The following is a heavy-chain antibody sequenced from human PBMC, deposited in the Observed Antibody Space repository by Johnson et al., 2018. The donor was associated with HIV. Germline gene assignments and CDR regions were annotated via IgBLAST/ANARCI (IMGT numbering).Heavy chain of an antibody. Sequence: QVQLVESGGGVVQPGRSLRLSCAASGFTFSSYSMHWVRQAPGKGLEWVAVISYDGSNKYYADSVKGRFTISRDNSKNTLYLQMNSLRAEDTAVYYCAKEQWFGELFSAFDIWGQWTMVTVSS. CDR2: ISYDGSNK. CDR3: AKEQWFGELFSAFDI. CDR1: GFTFSSYS. D-gene: IGHD3-10*01. V-gene: IGHV3-30*04. J-gene: IGHJ3*02.